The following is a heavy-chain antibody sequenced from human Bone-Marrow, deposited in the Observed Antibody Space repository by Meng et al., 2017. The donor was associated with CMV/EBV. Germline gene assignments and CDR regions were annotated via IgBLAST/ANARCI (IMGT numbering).Heavy chain of an antibody. D-gene: IGHD3-16*01. CDR1: GFTLSNYA. V-gene: IGHV3-23*03. CDR2: IYSDGSTT. J-gene: IGHJ5*02. Sequence: GGSLRLSCAASGFTLSNYAMSWVRQAPGKGLEWVSVIYSDGSTTLYADSVKGRFTVFRANSENTVYLQMGSLRAEDTAIYYGAKDDNGYTGEGGSWGQGTLVTVSS. CDR3: AKDDNGYTGEGGS.